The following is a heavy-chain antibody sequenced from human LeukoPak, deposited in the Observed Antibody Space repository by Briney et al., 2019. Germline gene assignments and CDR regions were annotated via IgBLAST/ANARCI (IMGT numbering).Heavy chain of an antibody. J-gene: IGHJ6*03. CDR1: GYTFTDHY. D-gene: IGHD3-3*01. CDR3: ARPTAEYDFWSGYYNYYYYMDV. Sequence: ASVKVSCKASGYTFTDHYMHWVRQAPGQGLEWMGWINTNTGNPTYAQGFTGRFVFSLDTSVSTAYLQISSLKAEDTAVYYCARPTAEYDFWSGYYNYYYYMDVWGKGTTVTVSS. V-gene: IGHV7-4-1*02. CDR2: INTNTGNP.